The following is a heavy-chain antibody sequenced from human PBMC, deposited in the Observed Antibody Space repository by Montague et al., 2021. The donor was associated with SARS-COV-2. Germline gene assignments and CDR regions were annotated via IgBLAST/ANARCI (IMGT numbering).Heavy chain of an antibody. Sequence: CAISGDSVAGNGAGCNWVRQSPSIGFEWLVRSYFMSKWYNDYALSVKSRITINPDTSKNQFSLQLNSVTPEDTAVYYCARSVGASSSSWPLPPHFDYWGQGTLVTVSS. D-gene: IGHD6-13*01. V-gene: IGHV6-1*01. J-gene: IGHJ4*02. CDR1: GDSVAGNGAG. CDR3: ARSVGASSSSWPLPPHFDY. CDR2: SYFMSKWYN.